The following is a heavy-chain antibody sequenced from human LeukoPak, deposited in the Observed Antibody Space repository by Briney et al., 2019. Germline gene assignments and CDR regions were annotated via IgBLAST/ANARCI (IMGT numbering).Heavy chain of an antibody. J-gene: IGHJ3*02. CDR3: ARRNDFHI. CDR1: GGSITGYH. V-gene: IGHV4-4*08. CDR2: IYSNEAT. Sequence: SETLSLTCTVSGGSITGYHWSWIRQPPGKGLEWIGYIYSNEATEYKPSHKSRVTISADTSKNQFPLKLTSVTAADTAIYYCARRNDFHIWGQGTMVTVSS.